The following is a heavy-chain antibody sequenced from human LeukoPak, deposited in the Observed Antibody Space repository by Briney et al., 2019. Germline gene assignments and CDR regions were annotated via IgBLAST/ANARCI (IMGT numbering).Heavy chain of an antibody. CDR2: ISSGSSFQ. CDR3: AREGDPPGFYYYHHLDV. V-gene: IGHV3-21*01. D-gene: IGHD3-16*01. J-gene: IGHJ6*03. CDR1: GLDFSIYA. Sequence: GGSLRLSCAASGLDFSIYAIDWVRQAPGRGLEWVSSISSGSSFQNYADSVKGRFTISRDNAKNSVYLQMNRLRAEDTAVYFCAREGDPPGFYYYHHLDVWGKGTTVTVSS.